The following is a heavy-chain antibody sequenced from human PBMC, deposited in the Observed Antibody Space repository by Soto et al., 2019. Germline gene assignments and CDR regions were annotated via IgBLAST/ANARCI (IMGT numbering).Heavy chain of an antibody. CDR3: AREVVTETTWGSFDS. Sequence: QVHLVQSGAGVRKSGSSVRVSCTASGGGTLSNDGISWVRQAPGQGLEWLGRIIPFFGTPDYSQSFQGRLTITADASTGTVYMDLRSLKSDDTAVYYCAREVVTETTWGSFDSWGQGTLVTVSS. J-gene: IGHJ4*02. D-gene: IGHD2-21*02. V-gene: IGHV1-69*01. CDR2: IIPFFGTP. CDR1: GGGTLSNDG.